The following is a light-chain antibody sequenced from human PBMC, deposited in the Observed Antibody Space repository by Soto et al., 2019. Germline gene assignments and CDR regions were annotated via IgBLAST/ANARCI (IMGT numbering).Light chain of an antibody. V-gene: IGKV3-20*01. CDR1: QSVSSSY. CDR2: GAS. CDR3: QQFHNWPRS. J-gene: IGKJ1*01. Sequence: EILMTQSPRTLSFSPGETHTLSCRDSQSVSSSYLAWYQQKPGQDPRLLIYGASSRATGIPDRFSGSGSGTDFTLTISRLEPEDFAVYHCQQFHNWPRSFGQGTKVDI.